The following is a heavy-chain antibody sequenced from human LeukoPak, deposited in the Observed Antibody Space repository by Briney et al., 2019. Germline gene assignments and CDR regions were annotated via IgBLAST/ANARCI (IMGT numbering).Heavy chain of an antibody. D-gene: IGHD6-13*01. J-gene: IGHJ2*01. Sequence: PSETLSLTCNVFGCSIISGGSYWGWIRQPPGRGLEWIVSIFYSGITYFNPSLKSRVTISVDTSKNQFSLRPSSVTAADTAVYFCSGRDCSHSSCLYWYFDLWGRGTLLTVSS. CDR1: GCSIISGGSY. V-gene: IGHV4-39*07. CDR2: IFYSGIT. CDR3: SGRDCSHSSCLYWYFDL.